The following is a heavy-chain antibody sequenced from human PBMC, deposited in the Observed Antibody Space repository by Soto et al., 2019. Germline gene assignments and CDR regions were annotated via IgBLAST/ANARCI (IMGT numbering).Heavy chain of an antibody. D-gene: IGHD2-2*01. CDR2: IYSGGST. J-gene: IGHJ6*02. Sequence: GGSLRLSCAASGFTVSSNYMSWVRQAPGKGLEWVSVIYSGGSTYYADSVRGRFTISRDNSKNTLYLQMNSLRAEDTAVYYCAKNYCSSTSCYLNGMGVWGQGTTVTVSS. CDR3: AKNYCSSTSCYLNGMGV. V-gene: IGHV3-66*01. CDR1: GFTVSSNY.